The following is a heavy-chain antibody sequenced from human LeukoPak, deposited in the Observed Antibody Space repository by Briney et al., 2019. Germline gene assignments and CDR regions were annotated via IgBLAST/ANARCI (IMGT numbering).Heavy chain of an antibody. V-gene: IGHV3-30*03. Sequence: GGSLRLSCAASGFTFSSYGMHWVRQAPGKGLEWVAVISYDGSNKYYADSVKGRFTISRDNSKNTLYLQMNSLRAEDTAVYYCAASLGEFDFDYWGQGTLVTVSS. CDR1: GFTFSSYG. J-gene: IGHJ4*02. D-gene: IGHD3-16*01. CDR2: ISYDGSNK. CDR3: AASLGEFDFDY.